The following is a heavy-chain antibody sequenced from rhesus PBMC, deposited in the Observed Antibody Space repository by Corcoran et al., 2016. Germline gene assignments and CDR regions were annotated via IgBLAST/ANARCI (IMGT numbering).Heavy chain of an antibody. CDR1: GSSLGTSGMG. Sequence: QVTLKESGPALVKPTQTLTLTCTFSGSSLGTSGMGVGGIRQPSRKTLEWLAHIYWDDDKRSSTSLKSRLTISKDTSKNQVVLTMTNMDPVDTATYYCARRRGGSWNAFDFWGQGLRVTVSS. J-gene: IGHJ3*01. D-gene: IGHD6-25*01. CDR3: ARRRGGSWNAFDF. V-gene: IGHV2-1*01. CDR2: IYWDDDK.